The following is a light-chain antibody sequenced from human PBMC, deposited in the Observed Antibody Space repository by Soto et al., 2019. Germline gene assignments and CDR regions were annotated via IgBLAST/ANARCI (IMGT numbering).Light chain of an antibody. J-gene: IGLJ2*01. CDR3: GTWDRSLSAVV. CDR1: SSNIGNNY. V-gene: IGLV1-51*01. Sequence: QSVLTQPPSVSAAPGQKVTISCSGSSSNIGNNYVFWYQQLPGTAPKLLIYYNNKRPSGSPDRFSCSKSGTSATLGITGLQTGEEDDYYCGTWDRSLSAVVFGGGTQLTVL. CDR2: YNN.